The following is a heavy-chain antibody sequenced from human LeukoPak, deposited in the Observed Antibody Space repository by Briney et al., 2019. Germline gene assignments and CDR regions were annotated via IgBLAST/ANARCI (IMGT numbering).Heavy chain of an antibody. Sequence: GGSLRPSCAASGFTFSTYWMHWVRQAPGKGLVWVSRINSDGSTTNYADSVKGRFTISRDNAKNTLYLQMNSLGPEDTAVYYCSRGSTMTGWNYWGQGTLVTVSS. CDR1: GFTFSTYW. CDR2: INSDGSTT. V-gene: IGHV3-74*01. CDR3: SRGSTMTGWNY. D-gene: IGHD5/OR15-5a*01. J-gene: IGHJ4*02.